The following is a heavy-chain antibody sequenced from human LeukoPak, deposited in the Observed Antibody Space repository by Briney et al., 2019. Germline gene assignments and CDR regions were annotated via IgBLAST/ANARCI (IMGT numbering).Heavy chain of an antibody. CDR1: GFNFNSYD. V-gene: IGHV3-30*18. J-gene: IGHJ4*02. D-gene: IGHD2-2*02. CDR2: ISYDGSNK. CDR3: AKAAHYTSTYYFDC. Sequence: PGGSLRLSCAASGFNFNSYDMYWVRQAPGKGLEWVAVISYDGSNKHYADSVKGRLTISRDNSKNTLYLQMSSLSSEDTALYYCAKAAHYTSTYYFDCWGQGTLVTVSS.